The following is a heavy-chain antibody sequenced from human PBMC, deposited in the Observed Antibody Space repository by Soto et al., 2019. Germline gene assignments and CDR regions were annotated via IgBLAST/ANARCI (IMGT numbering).Heavy chain of an antibody. V-gene: IGHV3-33*01. J-gene: IGHJ4*02. CDR2: IWYDGSNK. CDR3: AREAVTKTFDY. D-gene: IGHD3-10*01. Sequence: QVQLVESGGGVVQPGRSLRLSCAASGFTFSSYGMHWVRQAPGKGLEWVAVIWYDGSNKYYADSVKGRFTISRDNSKNTLYLPMNSLSAEDTAVYYCAREAVTKTFDYWGQGTLVTVSS. CDR1: GFTFSSYG.